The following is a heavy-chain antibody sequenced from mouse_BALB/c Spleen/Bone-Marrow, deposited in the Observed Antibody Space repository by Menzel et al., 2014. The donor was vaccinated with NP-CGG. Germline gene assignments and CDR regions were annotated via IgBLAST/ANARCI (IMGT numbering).Heavy chain of an antibody. V-gene: IGHV2-6-7*01. Sequence: QVQLQQSGPGLVAPSQSLSITCTVSGFSLTGYGVNWVRQPPGKGLEWLGMIWGDGSTDYSSALKSRLSISKDNSKSQVFLKMNSLQTDDTARYYCARERGGYYFDYWGQGTTLTVSS. D-gene: IGHD3-1*01. CDR3: ARERGGYYFDY. J-gene: IGHJ2*01. CDR1: GFSLTGYG. CDR2: IWGDGST.